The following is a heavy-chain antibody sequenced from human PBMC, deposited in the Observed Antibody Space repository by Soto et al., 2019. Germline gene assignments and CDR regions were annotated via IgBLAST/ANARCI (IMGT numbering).Heavy chain of an antibody. Sequence: EVQLVESGGGLVQPGGSLRLSCAASGFTFSSYWMHWVRQAPGKGLVWVSRINSDGSSPSYADSVKGRFTISRDNAKNTLYLQMNSLRAEDTAVYYCASLYNWNYVHYYYGMDVWGQGTTVTVSS. D-gene: IGHD1-7*01. V-gene: IGHV3-74*01. CDR2: INSDGSSP. J-gene: IGHJ6*02. CDR3: ASLYNWNYVHYYYGMDV. CDR1: GFTFSSYW.